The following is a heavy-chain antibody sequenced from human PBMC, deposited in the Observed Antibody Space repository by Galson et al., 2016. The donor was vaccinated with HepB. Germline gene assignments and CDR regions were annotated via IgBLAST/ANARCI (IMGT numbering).Heavy chain of an antibody. CDR3: ASPIGATSQDALDI. D-gene: IGHD3-3*01. CDR2: ISSYSHYM. CDR1: GFSFSTYT. Sequence: SLRLSCAASGFSFSTYTMNWVRQAPGKGLEWVSSISSYSHYMYYADSVKGRFTISRDNAKNSLYLQMNSLGAEDTAVYYCASPIGATSQDALDIWGQGTLVAVSS. J-gene: IGHJ3*02. V-gene: IGHV3-21*01.